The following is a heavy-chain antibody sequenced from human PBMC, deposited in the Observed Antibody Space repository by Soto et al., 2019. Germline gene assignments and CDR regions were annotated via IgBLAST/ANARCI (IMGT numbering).Heavy chain of an antibody. V-gene: IGHV4-59*01. CDR1: GGSISSYY. CDR2: IYYSGST. J-gene: IGHJ6*03. CDR3: ARDRYYYSYMDI. Sequence: SGTLSLTCTVSGGSISSYYWSWIRQPPGKGLEWIGDIYYSGSTNYNPSLKSRVTISVDTSKNQFSLKLSSVTAADTAVYYCARDRYYYSYMDIWGKGTTVNVSS.